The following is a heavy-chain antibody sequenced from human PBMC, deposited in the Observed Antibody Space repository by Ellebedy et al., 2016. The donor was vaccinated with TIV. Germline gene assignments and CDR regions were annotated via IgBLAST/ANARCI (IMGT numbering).Heavy chain of an antibody. Sequence: GGSLRLSCAGSGFNFSDYYMSWVRQAPGKGLEWLAYITSSGDIKYYTDSVKGRFTISRGNANSSLHLQMNRLRAEDTDVYYCTRDPGSTRFCYYYGMDVWGQGTTVTVSS. CDR1: GFNFSDYY. CDR2: ITSSGDIK. J-gene: IGHJ6*02. D-gene: IGHD2-2*01. CDR3: TRDPGSTRFCYYYGMDV. V-gene: IGHV3-11*01.